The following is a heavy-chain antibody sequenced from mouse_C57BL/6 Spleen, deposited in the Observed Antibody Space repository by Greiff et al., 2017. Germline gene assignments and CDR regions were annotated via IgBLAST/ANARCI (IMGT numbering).Heavy chain of an antibody. V-gene: IGHV1-81*01. CDR1: GYTFTSYG. CDR2: IYPRSGNT. D-gene: IGHD1-1*01. J-gene: IGHJ1*03. Sequence: VQGVESGAELARPGASVKLSCKASGYTFTSYGISWVKQRTGQGLEWIGEIYPRSGNTYYNEKFKGKATLTADKSSSTAYMELRSLTSEDSAVYFCARPYVYGSSPWYFDVWGTGTTVTVSS. CDR3: ARPYVYGSSPWYFDV.